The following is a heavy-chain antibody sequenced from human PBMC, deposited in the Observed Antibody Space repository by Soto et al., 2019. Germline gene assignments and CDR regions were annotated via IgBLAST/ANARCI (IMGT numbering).Heavy chain of an antibody. CDR1: GFTFSSYA. Sequence: ASVKVSCAASGFTFSSYAMSWVRQAPGKGLEWVSAISGSGGSTYYADSVKGRFTISRDNSKNTLYLQMNSLRAEDTAVYYCASIGTVVITTDDYWGQGTLVTVSS. D-gene: IGHD3-22*01. CDR2: ISGSGGST. CDR3: ASIGTVVITTDDY. J-gene: IGHJ4*02. V-gene: IGHV3-23*01.